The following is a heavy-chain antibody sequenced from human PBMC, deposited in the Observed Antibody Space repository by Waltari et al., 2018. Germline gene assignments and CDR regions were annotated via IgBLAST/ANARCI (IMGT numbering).Heavy chain of an antibody. CDR1: GGTFSSYA. Sequence: QVQLVQSGSELKKPGASVKVSCKASGGTFSSYAISWVRQAPGQGLEWMGGIIPIFGTANYAQKFQGRVTITTDESTSTAYMELSSVTAADTAVYYCARHRGSRGWHIVIWGQGTLVTVSS. CDR2: IIPIFGTA. CDR3: ARHRGSRGWHIVI. J-gene: IGHJ4*02. V-gene: IGHV1-69*01. D-gene: IGHD2-21*01.